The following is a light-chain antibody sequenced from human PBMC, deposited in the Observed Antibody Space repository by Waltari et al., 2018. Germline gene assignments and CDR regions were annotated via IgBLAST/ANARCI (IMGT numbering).Light chain of an antibody. CDR1: KLGDEY. CDR3: QAWDSSTDWV. CDR2: QDT. V-gene: IGLV3-1*01. J-gene: IGLJ3*02. Sequence: SYELTQPPSVSVSPGQTASITCSGDKLGDEYACWYQQKPGQSPVLVIYQDTKRPSGIPELFSGSNSVNTATLTISGTRAMDEADYYCQAWDSSTDWVFGGGTKLTVV.